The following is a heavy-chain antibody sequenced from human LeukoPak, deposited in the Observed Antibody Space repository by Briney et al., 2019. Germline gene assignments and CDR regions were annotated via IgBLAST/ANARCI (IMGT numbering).Heavy chain of an antibody. CDR2: INHSGST. CDR3: ARTHSSGYLSV. Sequence: GSLRLSCAASGFTVSSNYMSWVRQAPGKGLEWIGEINHSGSTNYNPSLKSRVTISVDTSKNQFSLKLSSVTAADTAVYYCARTHSSGYLSVWGQGTLVTVSS. J-gene: IGHJ4*02. V-gene: IGHV4-34*01. D-gene: IGHD3-22*01. CDR1: GFTVSSNY.